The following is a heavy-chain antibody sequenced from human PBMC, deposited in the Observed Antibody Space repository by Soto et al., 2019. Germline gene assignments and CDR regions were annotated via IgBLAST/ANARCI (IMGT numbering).Heavy chain of an antibody. V-gene: IGHV4-39*01. CDR3: ARHSQRAAAPYYFDY. J-gene: IGHJ4*02. CDR2: IYYSGST. CDR1: GGSISSSSYY. Sequence: QLQLQESGPGLVKPSETLSLTCTVSGGSISSSSYYWGWIRQPPGKGLEWIGSIYYSGSTYYNPSLKSRVTISVDTSKNQFSLKLSSVTAADTAVYYCARHSQRAAAPYYFDYWGQGTLVTVSS. D-gene: IGHD6-13*01.